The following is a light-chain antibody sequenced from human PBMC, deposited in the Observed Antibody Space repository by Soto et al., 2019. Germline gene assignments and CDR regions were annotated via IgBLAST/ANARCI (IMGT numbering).Light chain of an antibody. CDR2: EVS. Sequence: DVVMTQTPLSLSVAPGQSASISCKSSQSLLHITGETFLFWYLQKPGQSPQPLIYEVSTRVSGVPDRFSGSGSGTDFTLEISRVETDDVGIYYCMQSTQLPPTFGQGTRLEIK. J-gene: IGKJ5*01. CDR3: MQSTQLPPT. CDR1: QSLLHITGETF. V-gene: IGKV2D-29*02.